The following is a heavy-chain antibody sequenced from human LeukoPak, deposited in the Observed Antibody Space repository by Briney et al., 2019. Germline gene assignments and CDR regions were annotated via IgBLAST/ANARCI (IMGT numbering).Heavy chain of an antibody. CDR3: ASYCSSTSCYSFYAFDI. CDR1: GFTFSSYW. V-gene: IGHV3-7*01. D-gene: IGHD2-2*01. Sequence: GGSLRLSCAASGFTFSSYWMSWVRQAPGKGLEWVANIKQDGSEKYYVDSVKGRFTISRDNAKNSLYLQMNSLRAEDTAVYYCASYCSSTSCYSFYAFDIWGQGTMVTVSS. CDR2: IKQDGSEK. J-gene: IGHJ3*02.